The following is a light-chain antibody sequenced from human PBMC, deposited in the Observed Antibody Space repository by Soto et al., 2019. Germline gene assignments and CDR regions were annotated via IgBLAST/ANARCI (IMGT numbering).Light chain of an antibody. CDR3: QQYNSYWT. CDR2: KAS. V-gene: IGKV1-5*03. CDR1: QSISSW. Sequence: DIQMTQSPSTLSASVGDRVTITCRASQSISSWLAWYQQKPGKAPKLLIYKASTLKRGVPSRFSGSGSGTEFTLTISSLQPDDFATYYCQQYNSYWTFGQGTKVEIK. J-gene: IGKJ1*01.